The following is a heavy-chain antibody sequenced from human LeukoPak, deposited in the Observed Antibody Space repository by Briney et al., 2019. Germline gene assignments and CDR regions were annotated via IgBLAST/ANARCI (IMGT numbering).Heavy chain of an antibody. CDR2: IYHSGST. Sequence: SETLSLTCAVSGGSIGSGGYSWSWIRQPPGKGLKWIGYIYHSGSTYYNPSLKSRVTISVDRSKNQFSLKLSSVTAADTAVYYCARGRGYSGYDLDYWGQGTLVTVSS. CDR1: GGSIGSGGYS. D-gene: IGHD5-12*01. J-gene: IGHJ4*02. CDR3: ARGRGYSGYDLDY. V-gene: IGHV4-30-2*01.